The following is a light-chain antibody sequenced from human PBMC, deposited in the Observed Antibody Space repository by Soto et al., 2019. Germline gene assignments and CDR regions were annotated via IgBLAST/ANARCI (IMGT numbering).Light chain of an antibody. CDR1: SSDIGGHND. Sequence: QSALTQPASVSGSPGQSITISCTGTSSDIGGHNDVSWYQQHPGKAPKLLIYGVSNRPSGVSNRFSASKSGNTASLTISGLQAEDEADYYCNSYTSTSNIVAFGGGTKLTVL. V-gene: IGLV2-14*01. CDR3: NSYTSTSNIVA. J-gene: IGLJ2*01. CDR2: GVS.